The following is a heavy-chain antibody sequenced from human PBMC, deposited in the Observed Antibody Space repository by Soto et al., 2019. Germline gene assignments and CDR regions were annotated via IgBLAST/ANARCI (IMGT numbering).Heavy chain of an antibody. V-gene: IGHV4-39*01. CDR2: IYYSGST. D-gene: IGHD6-25*01. CDR1: GGSISSSSYY. J-gene: IGHJ5*02. CDR3: ARHAKYSSGDWFDP. Sequence: QLQLQESGPGLVKPSETLSLTCTVSGGSISSSSYYWGWIRQPPGKGLEWIGSIYYSGSTYYNPSLKSRVTISVDTSKNQFSLKLSSVTAADTAVYYCARHAKYSSGDWFDPWGQGTLVTVSS.